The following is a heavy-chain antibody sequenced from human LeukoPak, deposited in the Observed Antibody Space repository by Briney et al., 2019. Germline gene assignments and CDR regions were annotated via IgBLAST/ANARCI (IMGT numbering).Heavy chain of an antibody. CDR3: ARESKYSGYPFDY. CDR1: GFTFSNYW. CDR2: VNSDGSGT. J-gene: IGHJ4*02. V-gene: IGHV3-74*01. Sequence: QPGGSLRLSCAASGFTFSNYWMHWVRQAPGKGLVWVARVNSDGSGTTYADSVKGRFTIPRDNAKNTLYLQMNSLRAEDTAIYYCARESKYSGYPFDYWGQGTLVTVSS. D-gene: IGHD5-12*01.